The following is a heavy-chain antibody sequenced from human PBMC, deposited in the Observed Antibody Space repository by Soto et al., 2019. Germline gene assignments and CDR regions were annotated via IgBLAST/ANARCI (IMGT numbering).Heavy chain of an antibody. V-gene: IGHV5-10-1*01. CDR2: IDPSNSYT. J-gene: IGHJ2*01. Sequence: PGQYLTISCKGSGYSFTTSWTSWVRPMPGKGLAWTGRIDPSNSYTYYSPSFHGHATISADKSISTDSLQWSSLKASDTAMYYWARQVPSYGDYVDWYFDLWGRGTL. CDR1: GYSFTTSW. CDR3: ARQVPSYGDYVDWYFDL. D-gene: IGHD4-17*01.